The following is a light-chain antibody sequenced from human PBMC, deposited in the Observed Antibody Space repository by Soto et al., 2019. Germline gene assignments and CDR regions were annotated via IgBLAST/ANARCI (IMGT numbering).Light chain of an antibody. J-gene: IGKJ4*01. Sequence: DIQMTKSPSSLSASVGDRVTITCRASQSISSYLNWYQQKPGKAPKLLIYAASSLQSGVPSRFSGSGSGTDLSLTIRRMVHTGFLTFYGRPSYTAPPTLGGGTKVDIK. CDR3: RPSYTAPPT. V-gene: IGKV1-39*01. CDR1: QSISSY. CDR2: AAS.